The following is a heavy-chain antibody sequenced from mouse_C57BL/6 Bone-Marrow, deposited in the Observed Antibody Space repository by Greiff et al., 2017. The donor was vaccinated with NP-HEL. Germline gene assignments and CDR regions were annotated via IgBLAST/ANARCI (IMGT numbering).Heavy chain of an antibody. CDR3: ARQWLLRGGFAY. J-gene: IGHJ3*01. CDR2: ISSGGSYT. D-gene: IGHD2-3*01. V-gene: IGHV5-6*01. CDR1: GFTFSSYG. Sequence: EVNVVESGGDLVKPGGSLKLSCAASGFTFSSYGMSWVRQTPDKRLEWVATISSGGSYTYYPDSVKGRFTISRDNARNTLYLQMSSLKSEDTAMYYSARQWLLRGGFAYWGQGTLVTVSA.